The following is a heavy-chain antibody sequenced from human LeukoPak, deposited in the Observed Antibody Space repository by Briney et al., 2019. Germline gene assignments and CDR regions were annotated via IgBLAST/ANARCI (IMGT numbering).Heavy chain of an antibody. J-gene: IGHJ4*02. V-gene: IGHV3-30*04. CDR2: ISYDGRHK. D-gene: IGHD5-24*01. CDR3: ARDEYDGYNLGPSDY. Sequence: LPGGSLRLSCAASGFTFRDYAMHWVRQAPGKGLEWVAVISYDGRHKNYADSVKGRFTISRDDSENPRYLQMNSLRIEDTAIYYCARDEYDGYNLGPSDYWGQGTLVSVSS. CDR1: GFTFRDYA.